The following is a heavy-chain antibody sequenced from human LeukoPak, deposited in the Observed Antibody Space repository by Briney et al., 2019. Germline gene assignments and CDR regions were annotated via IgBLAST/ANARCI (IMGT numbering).Heavy chain of an antibody. CDR2: IYTSGST. CDR1: GGSISSGSYY. J-gene: IGHJ5*02. V-gene: IGHV4-61*02. Sequence: SETLSLTCTVSGGSISSGSYYWSWIRQPAGKGLEWIGRIYTSGSTNYNPSLKSRVTISVDTSQNQFSLKLSSVTAADTAVYCCARGPYSSSWYGWFDPWGQGTLVTVSS. D-gene: IGHD6-13*01. CDR3: ARGPYSSSWYGWFDP.